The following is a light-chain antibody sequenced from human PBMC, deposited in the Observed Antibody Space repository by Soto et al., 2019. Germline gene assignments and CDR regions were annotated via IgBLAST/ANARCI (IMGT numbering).Light chain of an antibody. CDR1: QSVSGSD. V-gene: IGKV3-11*01. Sequence: EVVLTQSPGTLSLSPGERATLSCRASQSVSGSDLAWYQQKPGQAPRLLIYDASNRATGIPARFSGSGSGTDFTLTISSLEPEDFAVYYCQQRSNWPPAFGQGTRLEIK. J-gene: IGKJ5*01. CDR3: QQRSNWPPA. CDR2: DAS.